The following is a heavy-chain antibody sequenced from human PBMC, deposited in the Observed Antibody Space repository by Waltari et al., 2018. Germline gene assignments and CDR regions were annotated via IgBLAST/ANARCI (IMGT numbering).Heavy chain of an antibody. CDR1: GYTFTGYY. CDR2: INPNSGGT. J-gene: IGHJ4*02. CDR3: ATDLVRGVIISDY. V-gene: IGHV1-2*06. Sequence: QVQLVQSGAEVKKPGASVKVSCKASGYTFTGYYMHWVRQAPGQGLEWMGRINPNSGGTNYAQKFQGRVTMTEDTSTDTAYMELSSLRSEDTAVYYCATDLVRGVIISDYWGQGTLVTVSS. D-gene: IGHD3-10*01.